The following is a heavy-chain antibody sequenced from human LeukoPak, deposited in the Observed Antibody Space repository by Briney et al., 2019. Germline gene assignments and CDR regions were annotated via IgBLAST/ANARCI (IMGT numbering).Heavy chain of an antibody. Sequence: SETLSLTCTVSGGSISSSSYYWGWIRQPPGKGLEWIGSIYYSGSTYYNPSLKSRVTISVDTSKNQFSLKLSSVTAADTAVYYCARTVTTFGCYYYYMDVWGKGTTVTISS. J-gene: IGHJ6*03. D-gene: IGHD4-17*01. CDR1: GGSISSSSYY. CDR2: IYYSGST. CDR3: ARTVTTFGCYYYYMDV. V-gene: IGHV4-39*07.